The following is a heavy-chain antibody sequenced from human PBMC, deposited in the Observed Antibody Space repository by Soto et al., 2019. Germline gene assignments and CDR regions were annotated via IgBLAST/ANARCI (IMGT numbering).Heavy chain of an antibody. CDR2: ISHSGST. D-gene: IGHD6-19*01. Sequence: SETLSLTCAVYGGPFSGYYWSWIRQPPGKGLEWIGEISHSGSTNYNPSLKSRVTISVDTSKNQFSLKLSSVTAADTAVYYCARGDGSGWYLFDYWGQGTLVTVSS. J-gene: IGHJ4*02. V-gene: IGHV4-34*01. CDR1: GGPFSGYY. CDR3: ARGDGSGWYLFDY.